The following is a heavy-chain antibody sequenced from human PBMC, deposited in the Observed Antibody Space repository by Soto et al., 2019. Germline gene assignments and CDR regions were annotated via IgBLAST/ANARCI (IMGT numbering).Heavy chain of an antibody. V-gene: IGHV1-8*01. J-gene: IGHJ4*02. Sequence: GASVKVSCKASGYTFTSYDTNWVRQATGQGLEWMGWMNPNSGNTGYAQKFQGRVTMTRNTSISTAYMELSSLRSEDTAVYYCARVYSGYDILTGYYNVYDYWGQGTLVTVSS. CDR2: MNPNSGNT. D-gene: IGHD3-9*01. CDR1: GYTFTSYD. CDR3: ARVYSGYDILTGYYNVYDY.